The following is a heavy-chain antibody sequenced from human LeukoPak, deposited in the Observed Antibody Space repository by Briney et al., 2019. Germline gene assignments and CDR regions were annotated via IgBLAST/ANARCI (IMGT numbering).Heavy chain of an antibody. V-gene: IGHV1-18*01. CDR1: GYTFTSYG. CDR2: ISAYNGNT. D-gene: IGHD3-22*01. J-gene: IGHJ6*02. Sequence: ASVKVSCKASGYTFTSYGISWVRQAPGQGLEWMGWISAYNGNTNYAQKLQGRVTMTTDTSTSTAYMELRSLRSDDTAVYYCARDIPVGDYYDSSGYYGDYYYGMDVWGQGTTVTVSS. CDR3: ARDIPVGDYYDSSGYYGDYYYGMDV.